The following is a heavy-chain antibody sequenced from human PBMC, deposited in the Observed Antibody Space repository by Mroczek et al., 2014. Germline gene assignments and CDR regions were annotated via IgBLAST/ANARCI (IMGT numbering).Heavy chain of an antibody. CDR2: IYTSGST. D-gene: IGHD2-15*01. V-gene: IGHV4-4*07. CDR1: GGSISSYY. CDR3: AREGGYCSGGSCYGEEDYYCYYGMDV. Sequence: QVQLQESGPGLVKPSETLSLTCTVSGGSISSYYWSWIRQPAGKGLEWIGRIYTSGSTNYNPSLKSRVTMSVDTSKNQFSLKLSSVTAADTAVYYCAREGGYCSGGSCYGEEDYYCYYGMDVWGQGTTVT. J-gene: IGHJ6*02.